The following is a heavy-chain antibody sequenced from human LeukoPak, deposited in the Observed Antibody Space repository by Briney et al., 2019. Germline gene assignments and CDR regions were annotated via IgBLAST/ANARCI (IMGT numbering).Heavy chain of an antibody. CDR3: ARDRAVGATVDQDNNNHGMDV. CDR1: GGTFSSYA. Sequence: SVKVSCKASGGTFSSYAISWVRQAPGQGLEWMGGIIPIFGTANYAQKFQGRVTIITDESTRTAYMELSSLRSEDTAVYYCARDRAVGATVDQDNNNHGMDVWGQGTTVTVSS. D-gene: IGHD1-26*01. V-gene: IGHV1-69*05. CDR2: IIPIFGTA. J-gene: IGHJ6*02.